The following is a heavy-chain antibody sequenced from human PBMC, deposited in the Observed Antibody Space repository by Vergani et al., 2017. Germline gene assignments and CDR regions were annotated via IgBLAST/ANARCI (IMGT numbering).Heavy chain of an antibody. Sequence: QVQLVQSGSELKKPGASVKVSCKASGYTFTSYAMNWVRQAPGQGLEWMGRIIPIFGTANYAQKFQGRVTITADESTSTAYMELSSLRSEDTAVYYCARGRWFGELLGVDYWGQGTLVTVSS. V-gene: IGHV1-69*18. D-gene: IGHD3-10*01. CDR2: IIPIFGTA. CDR3: ARGRWFGELLGVDY. CDR1: GYTFTSYA. J-gene: IGHJ4*02.